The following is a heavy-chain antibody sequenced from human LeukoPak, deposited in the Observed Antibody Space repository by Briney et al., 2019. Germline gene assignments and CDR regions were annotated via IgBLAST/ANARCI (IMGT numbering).Heavy chain of an antibody. CDR3: ARDLVSGSGSYGH. CDR1: GFTFGSYW. V-gene: IGHV3-74*01. J-gene: IGHJ4*02. Sequence: GGSLRLSCVASGFTFGSYWMHWVRQAPGKGPAWVSRISGDGGTYYADSVKGRFTISRDNAKNTLYLQMNSLRAEDTAVYYCARDLVSGSGSYGHWGQGTLVTVFS. D-gene: IGHD3-10*01. CDR2: ISGDGGT.